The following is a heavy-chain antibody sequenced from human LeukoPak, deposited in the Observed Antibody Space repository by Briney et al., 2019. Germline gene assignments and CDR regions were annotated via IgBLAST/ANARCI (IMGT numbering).Heavy chain of an antibody. CDR1: GGSISSYY. CDR3: ARGLWAARHRYYFDY. Sequence: PSETLSLTCTVSGGSISSYYWSWIRQPAGKGLEWIGRIYTSGSTNYNPSLKSRVAMSVDTSKNQFSLKLSSVTAADTAVYYCARGLWAARHRYYFDYWGQGTLVTVSS. J-gene: IGHJ4*02. D-gene: IGHD6-6*01. CDR2: IYTSGST. V-gene: IGHV4-4*07.